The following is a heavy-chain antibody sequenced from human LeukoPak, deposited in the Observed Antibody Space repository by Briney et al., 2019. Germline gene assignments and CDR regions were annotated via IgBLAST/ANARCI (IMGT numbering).Heavy chain of an antibody. CDR3: AKALAYCGGDCYSRYFDY. Sequence: PGGSLRLSCAASGFTFSSHAMSWVRQAPGKGLEWVSAISGSGGSTYYADSVKGRFTISRDNSKNTLYLQMNSLRAEDTAVYYCAKALAYCGGDCYSRYFDYWGQGTLVTVSS. CDR1: GFTFSSHA. V-gene: IGHV3-23*01. J-gene: IGHJ4*02. D-gene: IGHD2-21*02. CDR2: ISGSGGST.